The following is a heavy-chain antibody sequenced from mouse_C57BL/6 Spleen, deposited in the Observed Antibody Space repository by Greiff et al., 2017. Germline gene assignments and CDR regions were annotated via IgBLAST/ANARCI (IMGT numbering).Heavy chain of an antibody. J-gene: IGHJ4*01. Sequence: QVQLQQPGAELVKPGASVKLSCKASGYTFTSYWMQWVKQRPGQGLEWIGEIDPSDSYTNYNQKFKGKATLTVDTSSRTAYMQLSSLTSEDSAVYYCARWRRDYAMDYWGQGTSVTVSS. V-gene: IGHV1-50*01. CDR2: IDPSDSYT. CDR3: ARWRRDYAMDY. CDR1: GYTFTSYW.